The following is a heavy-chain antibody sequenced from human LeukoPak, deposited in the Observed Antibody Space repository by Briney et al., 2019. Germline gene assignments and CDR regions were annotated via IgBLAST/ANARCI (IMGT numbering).Heavy chain of an antibody. J-gene: IGHJ6*03. CDR1: GFTFRSYG. V-gene: IGHV3-23*01. CDR3: AKGVGYYYYMDV. CDR2: TTGSGGST. Sequence: QSGGSLRLSCAASGFTFRSYGMSWVRLAPGKGLEWVSATTGSGGSTYYADSVKGRFTISRDNSKNTLYLQMNSLRAEDTAVYYCAKGVGYYYYMDVWGKGTTVTVSS.